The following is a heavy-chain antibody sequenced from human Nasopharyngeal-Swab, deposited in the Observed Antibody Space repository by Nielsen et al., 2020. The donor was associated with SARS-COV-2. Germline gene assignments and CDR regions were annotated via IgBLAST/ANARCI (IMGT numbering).Heavy chain of an antibody. CDR1: GFTFSSYG. J-gene: IGHJ4*02. CDR2: IWYDGSNK. V-gene: IGHV3-33*01. Sequence: GESLKISCAASGFTFSSYGMHWVRQAPGKGLEWMAVIWYDGSNKYYADSVKGRFTISRDNSKNTLYLQMNSLRAEDTAVYYCARDTETGLDYWGQGTLVTVSS. D-gene: IGHD1-14*01. CDR3: ARDTETGLDY.